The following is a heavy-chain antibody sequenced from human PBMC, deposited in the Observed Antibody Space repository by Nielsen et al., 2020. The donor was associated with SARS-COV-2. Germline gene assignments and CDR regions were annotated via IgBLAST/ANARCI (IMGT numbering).Heavy chain of an antibody. CDR3: AKEGVGSLQWY. Sequence: GGSLRLSCAASGFTFSSYAMSWVRQAPGKGMEWVSAISGSGGSTYYADSVKGRFTISRDNSKNTLYLQMNSLRAEDTALYYCAKEGVGSLQWYWGQGTLVTVSS. CDR2: ISGSGGST. CDR1: GFTFSSYA. D-gene: IGHD6-19*01. V-gene: IGHV3-23*01. J-gene: IGHJ4*02.